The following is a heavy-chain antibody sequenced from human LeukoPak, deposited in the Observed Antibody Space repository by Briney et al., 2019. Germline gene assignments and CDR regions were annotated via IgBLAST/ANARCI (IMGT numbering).Heavy chain of an antibody. J-gene: IGHJ4*02. CDR2: ISYDGSNK. Sequence: GGSLRLSCAASGFTFSSYAMSWVRQAPGKGLEWVAVISYDGSNKYYADSVKGRFTISRDNSKNTLYLQVNSLRAEDTAVYYCAKEDYTGWGQGTLVTVSS. D-gene: IGHD3-3*01. CDR1: GFTFSSYA. CDR3: AKEDYTG. V-gene: IGHV3-30*18.